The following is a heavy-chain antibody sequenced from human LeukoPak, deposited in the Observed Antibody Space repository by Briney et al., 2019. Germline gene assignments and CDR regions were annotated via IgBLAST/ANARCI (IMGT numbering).Heavy chain of an antibody. J-gene: IGHJ4*02. D-gene: IGHD2/OR15-2a*01. CDR1: GGSIRSNNW. CDR2: ISHSGST. CDR3: ARNMVGETTFDY. Sequence: PSETLSLTCAVSGGSIRSNNWWSWVRQPPGKGLEWIGEISHSGSTGYNPSLKSRVTISVDKSKNHFSLKLSSVTAADTAVYYCARNMVGETTFDYWGQGTLVTVSS. V-gene: IGHV4-4*02.